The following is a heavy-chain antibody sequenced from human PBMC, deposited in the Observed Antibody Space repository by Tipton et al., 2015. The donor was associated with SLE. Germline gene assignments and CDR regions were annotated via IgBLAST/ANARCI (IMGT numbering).Heavy chain of an antibody. Sequence: TLSLTCAVSGFSISSGSYWAWIRQPPGKGLEWIGTIYHTGTTYYNPSLKSRVTISVDTSKNQFSLKLSSVTAADTAVYYCASPSIAAAGKGDYYYYYYYMDVWGKGTTVTVSS. CDR2: IYHTGTT. V-gene: IGHV4-38-2*01. CDR3: ASPSIAAAGKGDYYYYYYYMDV. J-gene: IGHJ6*03. D-gene: IGHD6-13*01. CDR1: GFSISSGSY.